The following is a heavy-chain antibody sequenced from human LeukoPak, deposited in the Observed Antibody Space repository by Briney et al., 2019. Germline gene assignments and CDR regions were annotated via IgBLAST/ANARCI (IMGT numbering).Heavy chain of an antibody. CDR2: IYTSGST. Sequence: SETLSLTCTVSGGSISSGSYYWSWIRQPAGKGLEWIGRIYTSGSTNYNPSLKSRVTISVDTSKNQFSLKLSSVTAADTAVYYCARGLFDYWGQGTLVTVFS. CDR1: GGSISSGSYY. CDR3: ARGLFDY. J-gene: IGHJ4*02. V-gene: IGHV4-61*02.